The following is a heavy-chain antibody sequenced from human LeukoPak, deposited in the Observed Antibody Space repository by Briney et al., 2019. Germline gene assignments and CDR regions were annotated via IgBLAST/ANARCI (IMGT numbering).Heavy chain of an antibody. CDR2: IIPILGIA. D-gene: IGHD1-1*01. J-gene: IGHJ3*02. V-gene: IGHV1-69*04. Sequence: GSSVKVSCKASGGTFSSYAISWVRQAPGQGLEWMGRIIPILGIANYAQKFQGRVTITADKSTSTAYMELSSLRSEDTAVYYCAIINTVWNAFDIWGQGTMVTVSS. CDR3: AIINTVWNAFDI. CDR1: GGTFSSYA.